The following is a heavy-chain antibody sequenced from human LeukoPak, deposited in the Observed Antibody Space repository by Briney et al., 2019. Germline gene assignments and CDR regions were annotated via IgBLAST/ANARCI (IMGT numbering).Heavy chain of an antibody. Sequence: PGGSLRLSCAASGFTFSSYAMSWVRQAPGKGLEWVSTINPSGGNTYYADSVKGRFTISRDNSKNTLYLQMNSLRAEDTAVYYCAKASFIAAAGTGDYWGQGTLVTVSS. D-gene: IGHD6-13*01. CDR2: INPSGGNT. V-gene: IGHV3-23*01. CDR1: GFTFSSYA. CDR3: AKASFIAAAGTGDY. J-gene: IGHJ4*02.